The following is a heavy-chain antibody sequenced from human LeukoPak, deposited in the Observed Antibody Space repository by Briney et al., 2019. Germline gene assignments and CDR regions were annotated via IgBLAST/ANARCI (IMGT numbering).Heavy chain of an antibody. Sequence: GASVKVSCKASGGTFSSYAISWVRQAPGQGLEWMGGIIPIFGTANYAQKFQGRVTITADESTSTAYMELSSLRSEDTAVYYCARARQQLLNWFDPWGRGTLVTVSS. CDR1: GGTFSSYA. V-gene: IGHV1-69*13. CDR2: IIPIFGTA. D-gene: IGHD6-13*01. CDR3: ARARQQLLNWFDP. J-gene: IGHJ5*02.